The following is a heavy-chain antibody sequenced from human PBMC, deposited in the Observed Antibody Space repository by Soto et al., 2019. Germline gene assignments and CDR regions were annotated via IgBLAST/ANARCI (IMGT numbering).Heavy chain of an antibody. D-gene: IGHD3-3*01. J-gene: IGHJ6*02. CDR2: INPSGGSA. CDR1: GYTFTSYY. CDR3: ASKNYDFWSGSPTNGMDV. V-gene: IGHV1-46*01. Sequence: GASVKVSCKASGYTFTSYYMHWVRQAPGQGLEWMGIINPSGGSASYAQKFQGRVTMTRDTSTSTVYMELSSLRSEDTAVYYCASKNYDFWSGSPTNGMDVWGQGTTVTVSS.